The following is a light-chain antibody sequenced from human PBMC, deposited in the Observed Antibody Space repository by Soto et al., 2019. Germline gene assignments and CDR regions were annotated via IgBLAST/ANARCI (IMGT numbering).Light chain of an antibody. CDR3: QQSYSTPWT. J-gene: IGKJ1*01. V-gene: IGKV1-39*01. Sequence: DIQMTQSPSSLSGSAGDRVTITCRASQSISTYLNWYQQKPGKATKVLVYGTSILQTGVPSRFSGSGSGTDFTLTISSLQPEDSATYYCQQSYSTPWTFGQGTKVEIK. CDR1: QSISTY. CDR2: GTS.